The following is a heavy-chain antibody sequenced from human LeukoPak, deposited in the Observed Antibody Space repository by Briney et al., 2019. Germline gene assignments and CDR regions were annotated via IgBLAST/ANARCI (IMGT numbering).Heavy chain of an antibody. CDR3: ARGSGYGDYGVDY. V-gene: IGHV3-48*03. Sequence: GGSLRLSCAASGFTFSSYEMNWVRQAPGKGLEWVSYISSSGSTIYYADSVKGRFTISRDNAKNSLYLQMNSLRAEDTAVYYCARGSGYGDYGVDYWGQGTLVTVSS. CDR1: GFTFSSYE. D-gene: IGHD4-17*01. CDR2: ISSSGSTI. J-gene: IGHJ4*02.